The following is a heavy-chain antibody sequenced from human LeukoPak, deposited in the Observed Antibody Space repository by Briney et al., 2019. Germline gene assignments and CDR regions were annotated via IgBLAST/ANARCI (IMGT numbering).Heavy chain of an antibody. CDR1: GGSFSGYY. CDR3: ARDTTRGFDP. J-gene: IGHJ5*02. V-gene: IGHV4-34*11. D-gene: IGHD1-14*01. Sequence: SETLSLTCAVYGGSFSGYYWSWIRQPPGKGLEWIGYVYYKGSADSNPSLRSRVTISIDTPKNQVSLKLTSVTAADTAVYYCARDTTRGFDPWGQGTLVTVSS. CDR2: VYYKGSA.